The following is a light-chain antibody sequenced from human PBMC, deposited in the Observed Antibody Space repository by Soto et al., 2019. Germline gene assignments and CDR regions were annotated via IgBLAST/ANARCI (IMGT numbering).Light chain of an antibody. V-gene: IGLV1-40*01. J-gene: IGLJ1*01. CDR1: SSNIGGAYD. Sequence: QSVLTQPPSVSGAPGQRVTISCTGSSSNIGGAYDVHWYQQLPGIAPKLLIYASNYRPSGVPDRFSGSKSGTSASLAITGLQAEDEADYYCQSYDSSLNGYVFGTGTKVTVL. CDR3: QSYDSSLNGYV. CDR2: ASN.